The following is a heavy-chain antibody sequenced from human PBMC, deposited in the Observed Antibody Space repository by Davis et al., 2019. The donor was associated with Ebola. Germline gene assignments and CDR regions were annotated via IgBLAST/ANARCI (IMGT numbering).Heavy chain of an antibody. Sequence: PGGSLRLSCAASGFTFSNYAMYWVRQAPGKGLEWLAVISYDGSNEYYAVSVKGRFIVSRDNSKNTLSLQMNSLRGEDTAVYYCARVQNYDFWSGLGYWGQGVLVTVSS. J-gene: IGHJ4*02. CDR3: ARVQNYDFWSGLGY. D-gene: IGHD3-3*01. V-gene: IGHV3-30-3*01. CDR2: ISYDGSNE. CDR1: GFTFSNYA.